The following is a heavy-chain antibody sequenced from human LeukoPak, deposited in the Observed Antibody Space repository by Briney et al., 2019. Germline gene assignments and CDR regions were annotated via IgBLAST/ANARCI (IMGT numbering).Heavy chain of an antibody. CDR2: ISGSGGST. V-gene: IGHV3-23*01. J-gene: IGHJ5*02. Sequence: GGSLRLSCAASGFTFSSYAMSWVRQAPGKGLEWVSAISGSGGSTYYADSVKGRFTISRDNSRKTLSLQMNSLRDEDTAVYYCVRGGGRGSFDPWGQGTLVTVSS. CDR1: GFTFSSYA. D-gene: IGHD3-10*01. CDR3: VRGGGRGSFDP.